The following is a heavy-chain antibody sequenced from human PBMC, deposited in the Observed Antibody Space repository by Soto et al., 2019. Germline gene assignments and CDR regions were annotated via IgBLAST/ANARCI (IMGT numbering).Heavy chain of an antibody. CDR3: ARGRSSSWYGMDV. Sequence: QVQLVESGGGVVQPGRSLRLSCAASGFTFSSYGMHWVRQAPGKGLEWVAVIWYDGSNKYYADSVKGRFTISRDNSKNTLYLQMNSLRAEDTAVYYCARGRSSSWYGMDVWGQGTTVTVSS. J-gene: IGHJ6*02. CDR1: GFTFSSYG. D-gene: IGHD6-13*01. V-gene: IGHV3-33*01. CDR2: IWYDGSNK.